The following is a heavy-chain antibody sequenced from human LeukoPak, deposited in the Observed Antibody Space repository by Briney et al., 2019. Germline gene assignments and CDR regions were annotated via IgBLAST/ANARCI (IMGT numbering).Heavy chain of an antibody. Sequence: SETLSLTCAVYGGSFSGYYWSWIRQPPGKGLEWIGEINHSGSTNYNPSLKSRVTISVDTSKNQFSLKLSPVTAADTAVYYCARGTFTHPGIAAAGGALTYNWFDPWGQGTLVTVSS. D-gene: IGHD6-13*01. CDR1: GGSFSGYY. J-gene: IGHJ5*02. V-gene: IGHV4-34*01. CDR2: INHSGST. CDR3: ARGTFTHPGIAAAGGALTYNWFDP.